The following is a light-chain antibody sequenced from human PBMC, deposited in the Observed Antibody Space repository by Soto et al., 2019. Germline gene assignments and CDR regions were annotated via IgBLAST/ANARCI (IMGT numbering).Light chain of an antibody. J-gene: IGKJ1*01. CDR3: QQYTFWPTWT. CDR1: QSIGSL. V-gene: IGKV1-5*03. Sequence: DLQMTQSPSTLSECVVARVTITCRSSQSIGSLLAWYQKKPGKAQKLMIYKAYSLERGVPSRFSGSGYGTEFTLTISRLKSEDLAVYVGQQYTFWPTWTVGPVTQGEIK. CDR2: KAY.